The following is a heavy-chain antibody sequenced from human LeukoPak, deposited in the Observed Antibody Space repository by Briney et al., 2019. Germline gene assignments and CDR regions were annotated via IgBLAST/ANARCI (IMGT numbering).Heavy chain of an antibody. V-gene: IGHV4-30-4*08. CDR1: GGSISSGDYY. CDR3: ASRVSYYDSSGYSDY. D-gene: IGHD3-22*01. J-gene: IGHJ4*02. CDR2: IYHSGST. Sequence: SETLSLTCTVSGGSISSGDYYWSWIRQPPGKGLEWIGYIYHSGSTYYNPSLKSRVTISVDTSKNQFSLKLSSVTAADTAVYYCASRVSYYDSSGYSDYWGQGTLVTVSS.